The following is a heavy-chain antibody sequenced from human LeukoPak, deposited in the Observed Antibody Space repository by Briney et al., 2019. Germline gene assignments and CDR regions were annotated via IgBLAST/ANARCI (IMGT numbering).Heavy chain of an antibody. CDR1: GFTFSSYS. CDR2: INSDSSAI. J-gene: IGHJ4*02. CDR3: ARGAYYYED. D-gene: IGHD3-22*01. V-gene: IGHV3-48*01. Sequence: GGSLRLSCVASGFTFSSYSMNWVRQAPGKGLDWISGINSDSSAIYYADSVKGRFTISRDNAKNSLYLQMNSLRAEDTAVYYCARGAYYYEDWGQGTLVTVSS.